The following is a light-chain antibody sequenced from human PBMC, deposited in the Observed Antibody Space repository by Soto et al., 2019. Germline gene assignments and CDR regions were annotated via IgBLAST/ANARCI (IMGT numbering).Light chain of an antibody. V-gene: IGKV1-5*03. CDR2: KAS. Sequence: DIQMTQSPSTLSASVGDRVTITCRASQSISSWLAWYQQKPGKAPKLLIYKASSLESEVQSRFSGGGSGTKFNLTITSLQPNGFAAYYCQQYNSFYTFGQGTKLDIK. CDR1: QSISSW. J-gene: IGKJ2*01. CDR3: QQYNSFYT.